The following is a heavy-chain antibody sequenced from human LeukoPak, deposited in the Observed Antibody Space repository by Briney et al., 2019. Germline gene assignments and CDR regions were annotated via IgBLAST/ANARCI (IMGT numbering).Heavy chain of an antibody. CDR3: ASFGSHSSGMVAADY. CDR2: INPSGGNT. CDR1: GYTFTSYY. D-gene: IGHD6-19*01. J-gene: IGHJ4*02. Sequence: ASVKVSCKASGYTFTSYYMHWVRQAPGQGLEWMGIINPSGGNTNYAQKLQGRVTMTRDMSTSTVYMELSSLRSEDTAVYYCASFGSHSSGMVAADYWGQGTLVTVSS. V-gene: IGHV1-46*01.